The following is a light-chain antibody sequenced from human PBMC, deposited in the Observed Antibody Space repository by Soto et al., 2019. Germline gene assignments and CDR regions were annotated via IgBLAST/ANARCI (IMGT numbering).Light chain of an antibody. V-gene: IGLV1-44*01. CDR2: SNN. J-gene: IGLJ3*02. Sequence: QAVVTQPPSASGTPGQRVTISCSGSSSNIGSNTVNWYRQLPGTAPKLLIYSNNQRPSGVPDRFTGSKSGTSASLAISGLQSEDEAAFFCASWDDSLNGWVFGGGTKVTVL. CDR3: ASWDDSLNGWV. CDR1: SSNIGSNT.